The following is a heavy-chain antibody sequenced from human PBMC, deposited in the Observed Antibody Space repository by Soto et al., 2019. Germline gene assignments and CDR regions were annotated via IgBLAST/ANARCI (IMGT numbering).Heavy chain of an antibody. D-gene: IGHD3-22*01. CDR3: ARLANYYDSRRVGYYYYYYGMDV. V-gene: IGHV4-34*01. CDR1: GGSFSGYY. J-gene: IGHJ6*02. CDR2: INHSGST. Sequence: PSETLSLTCAVYGGSFSGYYWSWIRQPPGKGLEWIGEINHSGSTNYNPSLKSRVTISVDTSKNQFSLKLSSVTAADTAVYYCARLANYYDSRRVGYYYYYYGMDVWGQGTTVTAP.